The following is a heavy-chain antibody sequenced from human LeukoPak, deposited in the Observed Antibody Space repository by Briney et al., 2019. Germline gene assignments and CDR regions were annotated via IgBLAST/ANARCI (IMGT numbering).Heavy chain of an antibody. J-gene: IGHJ6*03. D-gene: IGHD3-9*01. CDR1: GYTFTSYD. CDR2: MNPNSGNT. CDR3: ARGPLRAYDILTGHYYYYMDV. Sequence: ASVKVSCKASGYTFTSYDINWVRQATGQGLEWMGWMNPNSGNTGYAQKFQGRVTMTRNTSISTAYMELSSLRSEDTAVYYCARGPLRAYDILTGHYYYYMDVWGKGTTVTISS. V-gene: IGHV1-8*01.